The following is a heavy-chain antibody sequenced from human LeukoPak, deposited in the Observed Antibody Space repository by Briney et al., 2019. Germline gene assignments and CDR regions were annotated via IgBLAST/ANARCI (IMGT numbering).Heavy chain of an antibody. J-gene: IGHJ1*01. D-gene: IGHD3-22*01. Sequence: ASVKVSCKASGYTFTSYDFNWVRQAPGQGLEWMGWMNPNSGNTGYAQKFQGRVTMTRNTSITTASMELSSLRSEDTAVYYCARRKNYDSRVFQHWGQGTLVTVSS. CDR3: ARRKNYDSRVFQH. CDR1: GYTFTSYD. CDR2: MNPNSGNT. V-gene: IGHV1-8*01.